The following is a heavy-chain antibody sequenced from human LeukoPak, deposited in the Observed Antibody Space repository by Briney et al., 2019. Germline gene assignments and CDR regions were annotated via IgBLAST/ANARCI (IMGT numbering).Heavy chain of an antibody. V-gene: IGHV4-34*01. D-gene: IGHD4-17*01. CDR2: INHSGST. CDR3: ARGMGVTTV. J-gene: IGHJ4*02. Sequence: SETLSLTCAVYGGSFSGYYWSWIRQPPGEGLEWIGEINHSGSTNYNPSLKSRVTISVDTSKNQFSLKLSSVTAADTAVYYCARGMGVTTVWGQGTLVTVSS. CDR1: GGSFSGYY.